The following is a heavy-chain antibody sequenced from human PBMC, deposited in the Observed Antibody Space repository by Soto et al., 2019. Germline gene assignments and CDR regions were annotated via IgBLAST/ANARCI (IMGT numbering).Heavy chain of an antibody. J-gene: IGHJ5*02. D-gene: IGHD3-10*01. V-gene: IGHV3-30-3*01. CDR2: ISYDGSNK. CDR3: ARDLVPYGSGSYTPPHP. Sequence: QVQLVESGGGVVQPGRSLRLSCAASGFTFSSYAMHWVRQAPGKGLEWVAVISYDGSNKYYADSVKGRFTISRDNFKNTLYLQMNSLRAEDTAVYYCARDLVPYGSGSYTPPHPWGQGTLVTVSS. CDR1: GFTFSSYA.